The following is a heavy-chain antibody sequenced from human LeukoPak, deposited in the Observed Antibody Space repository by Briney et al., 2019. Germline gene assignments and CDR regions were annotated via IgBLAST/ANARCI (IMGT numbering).Heavy chain of an antibody. Sequence: GGSLRLSCAASGFTFSSYGMSWVRQAPGKGLEWVSAISGSGGSTYYADSVKGRFTISRDNSKNTLYLQMNSLRAEDTAVYYCAKMGVGYNRRADYWGQGTLVTVSS. D-gene: IGHD5-24*01. V-gene: IGHV3-23*01. CDR2: ISGSGGST. CDR3: AKMGVGYNRRADY. J-gene: IGHJ4*02. CDR1: GFTFSSYG.